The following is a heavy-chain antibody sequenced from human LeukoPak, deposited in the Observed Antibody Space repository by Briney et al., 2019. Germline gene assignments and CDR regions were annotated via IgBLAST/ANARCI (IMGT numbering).Heavy chain of an antibody. V-gene: IGHV3-48*04. CDR1: GFTFSSYS. J-gene: IGHJ6*02. CDR3: ARDDYGSGSFPYYGMDV. D-gene: IGHD3-10*01. CDR2: ISSSSSTI. Sequence: GGSLRLSCAASGFTFSSYSMNWVRQAPGKGLEWVSYISSSSSTIYYADSVKGRFTISRDNAKNSLYLQMNSLRAEDTAVYYCARDDYGSGSFPYYGMDVWGQGTTVTVSS.